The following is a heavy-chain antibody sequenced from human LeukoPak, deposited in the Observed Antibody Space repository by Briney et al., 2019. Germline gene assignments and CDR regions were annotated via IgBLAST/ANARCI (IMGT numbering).Heavy chain of an antibody. Sequence: PSETLSLTCAVSGGSISSSNWWSWVRQPPGQGLEWIGEIYHSGSTNYNPPLKSRVTISVDKSKNQFSLKLSSVTAADTAVYYCARDHGDYVAFDIWGQGTMVTVSS. V-gene: IGHV4-4*02. CDR2: IYHSGST. J-gene: IGHJ3*02. CDR1: GGSISSSNW. CDR3: ARDHGDYVAFDI. D-gene: IGHD4-17*01.